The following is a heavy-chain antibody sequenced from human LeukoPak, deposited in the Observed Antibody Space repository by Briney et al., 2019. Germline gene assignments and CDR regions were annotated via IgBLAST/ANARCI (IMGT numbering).Heavy chain of an antibody. D-gene: IGHD3-3*01. CDR2: IKQDGSQE. Sequence: GGSLRLSCAASAFTFSSYWMTWVRQPPGRGLEWVADIKQDGSQEYYVDSVKGRFSISRDNAKNSLYLQMTSLRAEDTAVYYCARSNYDFWSGYYTGRAFDIWGQGTMVTVSS. V-gene: IGHV3-7*01. CDR1: AFTFSSYW. CDR3: ARSNYDFWSGYYTGRAFDI. J-gene: IGHJ3*02.